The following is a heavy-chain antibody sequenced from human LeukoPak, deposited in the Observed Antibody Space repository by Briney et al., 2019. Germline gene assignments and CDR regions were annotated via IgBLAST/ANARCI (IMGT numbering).Heavy chain of an antibody. Sequence: SETLSLTCAVYGGSFSGYYWSWIRQPPGKGLEWIGEINHSGSTNYNPSLKSRVTISVDTSKNQFSLKLSSVTAADTAVYYCARGLKTATKSGYCSGGSCRTHFYGMDVWGKGTTVTVSS. CDR1: GGSFSGYY. D-gene: IGHD2-15*01. CDR3: ARGLKTATKSGYCSGGSCRTHFYGMDV. J-gene: IGHJ6*04. CDR2: INHSGST. V-gene: IGHV4-34*01.